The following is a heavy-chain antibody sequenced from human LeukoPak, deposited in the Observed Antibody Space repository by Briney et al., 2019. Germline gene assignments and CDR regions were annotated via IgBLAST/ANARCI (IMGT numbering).Heavy chain of an antibody. CDR2: IIGNGGST. Sequence: GGSLRLYCAASGLTFHDYAMHSVRQAPGNGLEWVSFIIGNGGSTYYADSVTGRFTISRDNIKNSIYLQMNSLRTDDSALYYCSTGRNTGRGPYFDYWGQGTLVTVSS. CDR1: GLTFHDYA. D-gene: IGHD3-16*01. J-gene: IGHJ4*02. V-gene: IGHV3-43*02. CDR3: STGRNTGRGPYFDY.